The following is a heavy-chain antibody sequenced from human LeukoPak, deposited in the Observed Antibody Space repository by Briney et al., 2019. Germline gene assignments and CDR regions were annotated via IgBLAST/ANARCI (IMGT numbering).Heavy chain of an antibody. Sequence: GGPLRLSCAASGFTFSSYSMNWVRQAPGKGLEWVSSISSSSSYIYYADSVKGRFTISRDNAKNSLYLQMNSLRAEDTAVYYCAGDLYVSAAAGNNWFDPWGQGTLVTVSS. V-gene: IGHV3-21*01. CDR2: ISSSSSYI. D-gene: IGHD6-13*01. CDR1: GFTFSSYS. CDR3: AGDLYVSAAAGNNWFDP. J-gene: IGHJ5*02.